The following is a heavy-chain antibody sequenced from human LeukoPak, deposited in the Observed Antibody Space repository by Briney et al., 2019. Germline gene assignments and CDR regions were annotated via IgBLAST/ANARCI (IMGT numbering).Heavy chain of an antibody. J-gene: IGHJ3*02. Sequence: SETLSLTCTVSGGSISSYYWTWIQQPPGKGLEWIGYISYSGSTNYNPSLKSRVTISVDTSKNQFSLKLSSVTAADTAVYYCARDHRYCSGSSCYSDAFDIWGQGTVVTVSS. V-gene: IGHV4-59*01. CDR3: ARDHRYCSGSSCYSDAFDI. D-gene: IGHD2-15*01. CDR1: GGSISSYY. CDR2: ISYSGST.